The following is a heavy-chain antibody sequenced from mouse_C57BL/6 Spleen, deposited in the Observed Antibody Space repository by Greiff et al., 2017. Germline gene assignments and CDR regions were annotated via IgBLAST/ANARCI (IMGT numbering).Heavy chain of an antibody. CDR1: GYTFTDYE. CDR2: IDPETGGT. Sequence: QVQLQQSGAELVRPGASVTLSCKASGYTFTDYEMHWVKQTPVHGLEWIGAIDPETGGTAYNQKFKGKAILTADKSSSTAYMELRRLTSDDSAVYYCTRLPSDYWGQGTTLTVSS. V-gene: IGHV1-15*01. CDR3: TRLPSDY. J-gene: IGHJ2*01.